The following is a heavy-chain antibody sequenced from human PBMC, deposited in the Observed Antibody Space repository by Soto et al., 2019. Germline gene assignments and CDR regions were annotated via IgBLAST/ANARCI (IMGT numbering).Heavy chain of an antibody. Sequence: QVQLVESGGGVVQPGRSMRLSCAASGFTFSSYGMHWVRQAPGKGLEWVAVISYDGSNKYYADSVKGRFTISRDNSKNTLYLQMNSLRAEDTAVYYSAKGVANGYFDYWGQGSLVTVSS. CDR2: ISYDGSNK. V-gene: IGHV3-30*18. D-gene: IGHD5-12*01. J-gene: IGHJ4*02. CDR3: AKGVANGYFDY. CDR1: GFTFSSYG.